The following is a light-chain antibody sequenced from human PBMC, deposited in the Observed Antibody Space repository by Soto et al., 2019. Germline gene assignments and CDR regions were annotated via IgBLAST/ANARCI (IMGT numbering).Light chain of an antibody. V-gene: IGKV4-1*01. J-gene: IGKJ2*01. Sequence: DIVMTQSPDSLAVSLGERATINCESSQSVLYSSNNKNYLAWYQQKPGQPPNLLIYWASTRESGVPDRFSGSGSGTDFTLTISSLQAEDVAVSSCQQYYSTPYTFGQGTKLEIK. CDR2: WAS. CDR1: QSVLYSSNNKNY. CDR3: QQYYSTPYT.